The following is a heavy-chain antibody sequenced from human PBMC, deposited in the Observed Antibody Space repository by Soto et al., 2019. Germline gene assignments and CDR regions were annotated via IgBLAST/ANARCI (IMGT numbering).Heavy chain of an antibody. J-gene: IGHJ1*01. CDR1: GYTFTSYA. V-gene: IGHV1-3*01. CDR3: ARVYRKGPYGGNSGEYFQH. CDR2: INAGNGNT. D-gene: IGHD4-17*01. Sequence: QVQLVQSGAEVKKPGASVKVSCKASGYTFTSYAMHWVRQAPGQRLEWMGWINAGNGNTKYSQKFQGRVTITRDTSASTAYMELSSLRSEDTAVYYCARVYRKGPYGGNSGEYFQHWGQGTLVTVSS.